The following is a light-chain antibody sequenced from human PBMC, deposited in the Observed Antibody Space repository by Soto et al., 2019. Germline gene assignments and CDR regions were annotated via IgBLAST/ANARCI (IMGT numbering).Light chain of an antibody. V-gene: IGKV3-15*01. CDR2: GAS. CDR3: QQYNNWPPLT. J-gene: IGKJ4*01. CDR1: QSVSSN. Sequence: EIVMTQSPATLSVSPGETATLSCRASQSVSSNLAWYQQKPGQAPRLVIYGASTRATGFPARFSGSGSGTEFTLTISSLQSEDFAVHYCQQYNNWPPLTFGGGTKVEIK.